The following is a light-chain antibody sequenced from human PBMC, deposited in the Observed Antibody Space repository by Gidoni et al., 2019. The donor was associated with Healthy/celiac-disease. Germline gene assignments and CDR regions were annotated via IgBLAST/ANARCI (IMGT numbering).Light chain of an antibody. Sequence: EIVMTQSPATLSVSPGERATLSCRASQSVSSNLAWYQQKPGQAPRLLIYGASTRATGIPARFSGSGSGTEFTLTISSLQSEDFAVYYCQQYNNWPFPPTFGGXTKVEIK. CDR2: GAS. CDR1: QSVSSN. J-gene: IGKJ4*01. CDR3: QQYNNWPFPPT. V-gene: IGKV3-15*01.